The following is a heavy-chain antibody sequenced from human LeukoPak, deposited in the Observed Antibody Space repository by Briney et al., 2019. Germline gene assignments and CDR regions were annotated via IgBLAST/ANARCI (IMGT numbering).Heavy chain of an antibody. CDR1: AYSISSGYY. CDR2: IYHSGST. D-gene: IGHD3-10*01. CDR3: ARGRAGSYRSYFDY. V-gene: IGHV4-38-2*01. J-gene: IGHJ4*02. Sequence: SETLSLTCAVSAYSISSGYYWGWIRQPPGKGLEWIGTIYHSGSTYYNPSLQSRVTISVDTSKNQFSLNLSSVTAADTAVYYCARGRAGSYRSYFDYWGQGTLVTVPS.